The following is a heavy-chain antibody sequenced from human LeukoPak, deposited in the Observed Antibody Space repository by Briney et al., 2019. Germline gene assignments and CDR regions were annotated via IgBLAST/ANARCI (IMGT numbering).Heavy chain of an antibody. CDR2: ISANNGNT. Sequence: ASVKVSCKASGYTFTSYGISWVRQAPGQGLEWMGWISANNGNTNYAQKLQGRVTMTTATSTSTAYMELRSLRSDDTAVYYCARVSRGGYGSFTWFDPWGQGTLVTVSS. V-gene: IGHV1-18*01. CDR1: GYTFTSYG. J-gene: IGHJ5*02. CDR3: ARVSRGGYGSFTWFDP. D-gene: IGHD3-10*01.